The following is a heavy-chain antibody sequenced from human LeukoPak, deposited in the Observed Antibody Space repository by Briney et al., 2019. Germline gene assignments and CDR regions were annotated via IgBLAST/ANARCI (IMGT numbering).Heavy chain of an antibody. CDR3: GRDYYGSGRANCDY. D-gene: IGHD3-10*01. Sequence: ASVKVSCKASGYTFTSYGITWVRQAPGQGLEWMGWITPYNGKTSYAQKLQGRVTMTTDTSTSTAYVELRSLRSDDTAVYYCGRDYYGSGRANCDYWGQGTLVTVSS. V-gene: IGHV1-18*01. J-gene: IGHJ4*02. CDR2: ITPYNGKT. CDR1: GYTFTSYG.